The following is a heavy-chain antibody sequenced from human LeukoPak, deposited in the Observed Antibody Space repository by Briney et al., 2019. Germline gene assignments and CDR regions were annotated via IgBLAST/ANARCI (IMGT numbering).Heavy chain of an antibody. Sequence: ASVKVSCKASGYTFTSYGISWVRQAPGQGLEWMGWISAYNGNTNYAQKFQGRVTMTRDTSISTAYMELSRLRSDDTAVYYCASSLPGNWGSKTYVFWGQGTLVTVSS. CDR3: ASSLPGNWGSKTYVF. D-gene: IGHD7-27*01. CDR1: GYTFTSYG. CDR2: ISAYNGNT. V-gene: IGHV1-18*01. J-gene: IGHJ4*02.